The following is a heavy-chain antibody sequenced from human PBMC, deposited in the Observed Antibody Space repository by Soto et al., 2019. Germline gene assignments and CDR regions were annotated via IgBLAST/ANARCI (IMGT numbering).Heavy chain of an antibody. V-gene: IGHV4-34*01. CDR1: GGSFSGYY. J-gene: IGHJ1*01. CDR2: INHSGST. CDR3: ARGRPVELPQGGYFQH. D-gene: IGHD1-7*01. Sequence: QVQLQQWGAGLLKPSETLSLTCAVYGGSFSGYYWSWIRQPPGKGLEWIGEINHSGSTNYNPSLKSRGTISVDTSKNQFSLHLSSGTAADTAVYYCARGRPVELPQGGYFQHWGQGTLVTVSS.